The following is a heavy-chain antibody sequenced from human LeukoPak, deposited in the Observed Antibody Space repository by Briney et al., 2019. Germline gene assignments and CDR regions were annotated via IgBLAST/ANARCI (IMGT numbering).Heavy chain of an antibody. J-gene: IGHJ4*02. CDR3: TRSDDYGASGDY. D-gene: IGHD4-17*01. CDR2: IKQDGSEK. CDR1: GFTFSTYW. Sequence: GGSLRLSCAASGFTFSTYWMTWVRQAPGKGLEWLANIKQDGSEKYYVDSVKGRFTVSRDNAKNSLYLQMNSLRAEDTAVYYCTRSDDYGASGDYWGQGTLVTVSS. V-gene: IGHV3-7*01.